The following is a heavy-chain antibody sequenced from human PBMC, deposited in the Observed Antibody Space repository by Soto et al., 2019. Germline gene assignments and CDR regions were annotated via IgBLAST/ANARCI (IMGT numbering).Heavy chain of an antibody. CDR1: DGSLSSYY. J-gene: IGHJ6*03. D-gene: IGHD3-3*01. Sequence: SETLSLTCTVSDGSLSSYYVSWIRQPPGKGLEWIGHISHSGSTSYNPSLKSRVTVSLDTSQNQFSLKVRSVTAADTAVYYCAKCPLESGYLHYYSMDVWGKGTTVTVSS. CDR3: AKCPLESGYLHYYSMDV. V-gene: IGHV4-59*01. CDR2: ISHSGST.